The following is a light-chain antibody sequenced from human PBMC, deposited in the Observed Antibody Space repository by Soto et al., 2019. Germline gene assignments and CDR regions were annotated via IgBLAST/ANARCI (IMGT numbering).Light chain of an antibody. J-gene: IGKJ4*01. Sequence: EIVLTQSPGTLSLSPGERATLSCRASQSVSSSYLAWYQQKPGQAPRLLIYGASSRATGIPDRFSGSGSGTDFTLSFRRLEPEDFAVYYCQQYGSSPPKLTSGGGTKVEFK. CDR2: GAS. CDR3: QQYGSSPPKLT. V-gene: IGKV3-20*01. CDR1: QSVSSSY.